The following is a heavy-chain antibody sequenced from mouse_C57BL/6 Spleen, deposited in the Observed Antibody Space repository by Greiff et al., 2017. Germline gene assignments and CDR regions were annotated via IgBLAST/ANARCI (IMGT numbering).Heavy chain of an antibody. D-gene: IGHD2-3*01. CDR1: GYTFTEYT. CDR3: ARHEDDDGYYENYAMDY. J-gene: IGHJ4*01. V-gene: IGHV1-62-2*01. Sequence: VQLKESGAELVKPGASVKLSCKASGYTFTEYTIHWVKQRSGQGLEWIGWFYPGSGSIKYNEKFKDKATLSADKSSSTVYMELSRLTSEDSAVYLWARHEDDDGYYENYAMDYWGQGTSVTVSS. CDR2: FYPGSGSI.